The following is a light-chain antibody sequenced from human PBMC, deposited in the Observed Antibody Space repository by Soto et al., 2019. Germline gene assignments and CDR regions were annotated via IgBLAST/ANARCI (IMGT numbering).Light chain of an antibody. V-gene: IGLV2-14*01. CDR3: SSYTISSTHWV. J-gene: IGLJ3*02. Sequence: QSALTQPVSVSGSPGQSITISCTGTSSDVGGYNYVSWYQQHPGKAPKLMIYEVSNRPSGVSNRFSGSKSGNTASLTISGLQAEDEADYYCSSYTISSTHWVLGGGTQLTVL. CDR1: SSDVGGYNY. CDR2: EVS.